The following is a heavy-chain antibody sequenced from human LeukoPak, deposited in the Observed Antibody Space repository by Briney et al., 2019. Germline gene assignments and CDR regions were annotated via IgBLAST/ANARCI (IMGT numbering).Heavy chain of an antibody. V-gene: IGHV3-53*01. J-gene: IGHJ3*02. D-gene: IGHD3-9*01. CDR3: ARVSYRAPLRYFDWLSLGGAFDI. CDR2: IYSGGST. CDR1: GFTVSSNY. Sequence: GGSLRLSCAASGFTVSSNYMSWVRQAPGKGLEWVSVIYSGGSTYYADSVKGRFTISRDNSKNTLYLQMNSLRAEDTAVYYCARVSYRAPLRYFDWLSLGGAFDIWGQGTMVTVSS.